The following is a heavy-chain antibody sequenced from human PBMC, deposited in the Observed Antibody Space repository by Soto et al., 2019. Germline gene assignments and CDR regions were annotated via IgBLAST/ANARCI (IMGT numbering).Heavy chain of an antibody. CDR3: ARHSSGWYRGNFDY. CDR1: GGTFSRYT. D-gene: IGHD6-19*01. V-gene: IGHV1-69*13. J-gene: IGHJ4*02. Sequence: SVKVSCKASGGTFSRYTITWVRQAPGQGLEWMGGITPMFGTPNYAQKFQGRVTVTADESTSTAYMELSSLRSEDTAVYYCARHSSGWYRGNFDYWGQGTLVTVSS. CDR2: ITPMFGTP.